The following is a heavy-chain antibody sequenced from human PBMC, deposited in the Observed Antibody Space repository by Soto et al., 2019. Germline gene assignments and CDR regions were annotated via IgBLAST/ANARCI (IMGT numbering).Heavy chain of an antibody. Sequence: SETLSLTCTVSGGSISSSSYYWGWIRQPPGKGLEWIGSIYYSGSTYYNPSLKSRVTISVDTSKNQFSLKLSSVTAADTAVYYCARLGHSSGWYTGEPNFDYWGQGTLVTVSS. CDR2: IYYSGST. CDR1: GGSISSSSYY. CDR3: ARLGHSSGWYTGEPNFDY. J-gene: IGHJ4*02. V-gene: IGHV4-39*01. D-gene: IGHD6-19*01.